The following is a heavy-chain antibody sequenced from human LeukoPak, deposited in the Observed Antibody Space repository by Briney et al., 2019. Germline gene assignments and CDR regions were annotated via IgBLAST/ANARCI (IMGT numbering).Heavy chain of an antibody. CDR1: GGTFSSYA. V-gene: IGHV1-69*13. CDR2: IIPIFGTA. D-gene: IGHD3-9*01. Sequence: GASVKVSCKASGGTFSSYAISWVRQAPGQGLEWMGGIIPIFGTANYAQKFQGRVTITADESTSTAYLELSSLRSEDTAVYYCARWGYDILTGYYNRRKPRYYFDYWGQGTLVTVSS. J-gene: IGHJ4*02. CDR3: ARWGYDILTGYYNRRKPRYYFDY.